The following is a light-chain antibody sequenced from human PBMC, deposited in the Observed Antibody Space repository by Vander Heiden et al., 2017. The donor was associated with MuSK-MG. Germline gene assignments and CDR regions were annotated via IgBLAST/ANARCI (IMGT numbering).Light chain of an antibody. CDR2: YDS. Sequence: SYVLTQQPSVSVAPGQTARLTCGGDNIGTKRVHWYQQKPGQAPVLVVLYDSDRPAGIPERFSCSNSGNTATLTISWVEAGDEADYYCQVWDSSREHPVFGSGTRLTVL. V-gene: IGLV3-21*02. CDR1: NIGTKR. CDR3: QVWDSSREHPV. J-gene: IGLJ1*01.